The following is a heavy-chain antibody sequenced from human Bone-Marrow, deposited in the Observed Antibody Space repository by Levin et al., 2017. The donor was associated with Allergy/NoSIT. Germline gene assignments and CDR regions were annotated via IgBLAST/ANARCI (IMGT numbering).Heavy chain of an antibody. J-gene: IGHJ3*02. CDR2: ISYDGSNK. Sequence: GGSLRLSCAASGFTFSSYAMHWVRQAPGKGLEWVAVISYDGSNKYYADSVKGRFTISRDNSKNTLYLQMNSLRAEDTAVYYCARDDYDAFDIWGQGTMVTVSS. CDR3: ARDDYDAFDI. D-gene: IGHD4-11*01. V-gene: IGHV3-30*04. CDR1: GFTFSSYA.